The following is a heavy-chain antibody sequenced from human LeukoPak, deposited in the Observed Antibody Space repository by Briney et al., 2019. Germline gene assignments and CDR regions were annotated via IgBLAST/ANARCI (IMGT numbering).Heavy chain of an antibody. CDR1: GGSISSSSYY. Sequence: SETLSLTCTVSGGSISSSSYYWGWIRQPPGKGLEWIGSIYYSGSTYYNPSLKSRVTISVDTSKNQFSLKLSSVTAADTAVYYCARGPRARMATIGAWFDPWGQGTLVTVSS. CDR2: IYYSGST. CDR3: ARGPRARMATIGAWFDP. D-gene: IGHD5-24*01. J-gene: IGHJ5*02. V-gene: IGHV4-39*07.